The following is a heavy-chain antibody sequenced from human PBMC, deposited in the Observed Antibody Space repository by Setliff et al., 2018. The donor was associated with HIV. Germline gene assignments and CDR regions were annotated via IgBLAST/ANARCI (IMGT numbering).Heavy chain of an antibody. D-gene: IGHD5-12*01. CDR2: ISPYNGHT. CDR3: ARGPLYGYDRGYFDY. J-gene: IGHJ4*02. CDR1: GYTFKTYG. V-gene: IGHV1-18*01. Sequence: ASVKVSCKASGYTFKTYGISWVRQAPGHGLEWMGWISPYNGHTKYAEKFQDRVTITADESTSTAYMEMSSLRSEDTALYYCARGPLYGYDRGYFDYWGQGTLVTVSS.